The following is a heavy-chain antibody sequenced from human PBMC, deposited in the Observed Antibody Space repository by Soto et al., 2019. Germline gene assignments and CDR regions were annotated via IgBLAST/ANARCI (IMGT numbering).Heavy chain of an antibody. CDR3: AKDIAARPGCFDY. Sequence: SGGSLRLSCAASGFTFDDYAMHWVRQAPGKGLEWVSGISWNSGSIGYADSVKGRFTISRDNAKNSLYLQMNSLRAEDTALYYCAKDIAARPGCFDYWGQGTLVTVSS. D-gene: IGHD6-6*01. CDR1: GFTFDDYA. CDR2: ISWNSGSI. J-gene: IGHJ4*02. V-gene: IGHV3-9*01.